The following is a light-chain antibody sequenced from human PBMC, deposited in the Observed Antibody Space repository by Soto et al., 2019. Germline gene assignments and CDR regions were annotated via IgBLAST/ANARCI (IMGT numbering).Light chain of an antibody. J-gene: IGLJ3*02. CDR1: SSNIGSHT. V-gene: IGLV1-44*01. Sequence: QSVLTQPPSASGTPGQRVTISCSGGSSNIGSHTVSWYQQLPGTAPKLLMHTNNQRPSGVPDRFSGYKSGTSASLAISGLQYEDEADYYCATRDDSLNGWVFGGGTKLTVL. CDR2: TNN. CDR3: ATRDDSLNGWV.